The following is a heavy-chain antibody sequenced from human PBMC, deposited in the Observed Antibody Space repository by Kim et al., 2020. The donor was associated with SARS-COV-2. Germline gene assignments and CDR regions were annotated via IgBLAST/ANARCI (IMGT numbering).Heavy chain of an antibody. J-gene: IGHJ6*02. CDR2: INHSGST. D-gene: IGHD6-19*01. CDR3: ARTVAGTQYYYYYYGMDV. CDR1: GGSFSGYY. Sequence: SETLSLTCAVYGGSFSGYYWSWIRQPPGKGLEWIGEINHSGSTNYNPSLKSRVTISVDTSKNQFSLKLSSVTAADTAVYYCARTVAGTQYYYYYYGMDVWGQGTTVTVSS. V-gene: IGHV4-34*01.